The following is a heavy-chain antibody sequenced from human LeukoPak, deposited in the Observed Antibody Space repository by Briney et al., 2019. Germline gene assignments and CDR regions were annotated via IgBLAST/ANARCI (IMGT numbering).Heavy chain of an antibody. Sequence: GGSLRLSCSASGFTFSNYSMNWVRQAPGKGLEWVSSISSSSSYIYYADSVKGRFTISRDNAKNSLYLQMNSLRAEDTAVYYCARGAAAEFDPWGQGTLVTVSS. D-gene: IGHD6-13*01. CDR3: ARGAAAEFDP. CDR1: GFTFSNYS. V-gene: IGHV3-21*01. J-gene: IGHJ5*02. CDR2: ISSSSSYI.